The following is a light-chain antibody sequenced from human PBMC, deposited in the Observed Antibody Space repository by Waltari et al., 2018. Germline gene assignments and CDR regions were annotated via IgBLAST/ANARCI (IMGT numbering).Light chain of an antibody. J-gene: IGKJ4*01. CDR3: QQYHSTPLT. CDR2: WAS. Sequence: DIVMTQSPDLLSVSLGERAAINCKSSQSVLYSSNNKNYLAWYQQKPGQPPKLLMYWASTRESGVPDRFSGSWSGTDFTLTISSLQAEDVAVYFCQQYHSTPLTFGGGTKVEI. CDR1: QSVLYSSNNKNY. V-gene: IGKV4-1*01.